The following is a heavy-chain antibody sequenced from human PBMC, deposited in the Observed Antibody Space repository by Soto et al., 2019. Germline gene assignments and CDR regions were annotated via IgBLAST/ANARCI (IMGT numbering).Heavy chain of an antibody. V-gene: IGHV3-33*01. Sequence: QVQLVESGGGVVQPGRSLRLSCAASGFTFSSYGMHWVRQAPGKGLEWVAVIWYDGSNKYYADSVKGRFTISRDNSKNTLYLQMNSLRAEDTAVYYCARDEALRGWYNYGMDVWAKGPRSPSP. D-gene: IGHD6-19*01. J-gene: IGHJ6*02. CDR2: IWYDGSNK. CDR3: ARDEALRGWYNYGMDV. CDR1: GFTFSSYG.